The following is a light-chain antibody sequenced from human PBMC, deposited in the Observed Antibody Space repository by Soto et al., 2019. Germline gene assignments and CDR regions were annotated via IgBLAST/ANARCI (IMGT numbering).Light chain of an antibody. CDR3: QQYDNPSIT. CDR1: QSISSW. V-gene: IGKV1-33*01. Sequence: PSTLSASVGDRVTITCRASQSISSWLAWYQQKPGKAPKLLIYDASNLETGVPSRFSGSGSGTDFTFTISSLQPEDIATYYCQQYDNPSITFGQGTKVDIK. J-gene: IGKJ1*01. CDR2: DAS.